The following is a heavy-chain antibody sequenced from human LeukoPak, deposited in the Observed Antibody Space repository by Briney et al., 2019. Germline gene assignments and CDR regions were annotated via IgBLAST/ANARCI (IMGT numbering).Heavy chain of an antibody. Sequence: SETLSLTCAVYGGSFSGYYWSWIRQPPGKGLEWIGEINHSGSTNYNPSLKSRVTISVDTSKNQFSLKLSSVTAADTAVYYCARIPHRGIYCSSTSCYRDPYYYGMDVWGQGTTVTVSS. J-gene: IGHJ6*02. CDR2: INHSGST. CDR3: ARIPHRGIYCSSTSCYRDPYYYGMDV. V-gene: IGHV4-34*01. CDR1: GGSFSGYY. D-gene: IGHD2-2*02.